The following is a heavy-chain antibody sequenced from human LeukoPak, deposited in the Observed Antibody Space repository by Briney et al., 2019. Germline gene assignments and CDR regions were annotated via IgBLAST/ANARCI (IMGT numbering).Heavy chain of an antibody. V-gene: IGHV3-23*01. CDR1: GFTFSSYA. CDR3: AKDVYSSGWHYYGMDV. CDR2: ISGSGGST. D-gene: IGHD6-19*01. J-gene: IGHJ6*02. Sequence: GGSLRLSCAASGFTFSSYAMSWVRQAPGKGLEWVSAISGSGGSTYYADSVKGRFTISRDNSKNTLYLKMNSLRPEDTALYYCAKDVYSSGWHYYGMDVWGQGTTVTVSS.